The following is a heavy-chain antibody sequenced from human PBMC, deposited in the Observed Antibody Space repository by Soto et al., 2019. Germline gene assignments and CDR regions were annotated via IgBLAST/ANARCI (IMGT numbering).Heavy chain of an antibody. CDR2: INHSGST. V-gene: IGHV4-34*01. Sequence: SETLSLTCAVYGGSFIGYYWSWIRQPPGKGLEWIGEINHSGSTNYNPSLKSRVTISVDTSKNQFSLKLSSVTAADTAVYYCARAAPRYCSGGSCYSGRXYWDQGTLVXVSS. D-gene: IGHD2-15*01. CDR3: ARAAPRYCSGGSCYSGRXY. CDR1: GGSFIGYY. J-gene: IGHJ4*02.